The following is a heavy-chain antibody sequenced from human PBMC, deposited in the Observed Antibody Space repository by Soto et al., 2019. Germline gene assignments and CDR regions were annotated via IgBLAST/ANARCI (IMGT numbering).Heavy chain of an antibody. CDR1: GFTIGTTD. CDR3: VKNSGWFNT. J-gene: IGHJ5*02. D-gene: IGHD3-10*01. Sequence: QLLQSEGGLVQPGGSLTLSCAASGFTIGTTDMSWVRQAPGEGLEWVSTIDGSGGITYYADSVKGRFTISRDNSRNTVYLQMNSLSGDDTVLYYCVKNSGWFNTWGQGALLTVSS. CDR2: IDGSGGIT. V-gene: IGHV3-23*01.